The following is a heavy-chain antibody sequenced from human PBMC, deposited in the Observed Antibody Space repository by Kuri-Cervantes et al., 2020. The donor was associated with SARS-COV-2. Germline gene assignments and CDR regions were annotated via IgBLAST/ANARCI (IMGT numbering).Heavy chain of an antibody. CDR3: AASSNNYGSSGSDDGFYY. Sequence: GGSLRLSCAASGFTFSGHWIHWVRQAPGKGLVWVSRINPDGSYTNNADSVKGRFTLSRDNSKNTLYLQMNSLRAEDTAVYYCAASSNNYGSSGSDDGFYYWGQGTLVTVSS. CDR2: INPDGSYT. J-gene: IGHJ4*02. V-gene: IGHV3-74*01. D-gene: IGHD3-22*01. CDR1: GFTFSGHW.